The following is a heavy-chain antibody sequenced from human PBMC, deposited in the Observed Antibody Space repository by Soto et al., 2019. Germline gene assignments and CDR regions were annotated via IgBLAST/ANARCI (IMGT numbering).Heavy chain of an antibody. D-gene: IGHD2-2*01. CDR2: ISSGSSTI. J-gene: IGHJ6*03. CDR3: TRSAYMDV. CDR1: GFTFSSYS. V-gene: IGHV3-48*01. Sequence: PGGSLRLSCAASGFTFSSYSMNWVRQAPGKGLEWVSYISSGSSTIYYADSVKGRFTISRDNAKNSLYLQMDSLRVEDTAVYYATRSAYMDVWGTGTTVTVSS.